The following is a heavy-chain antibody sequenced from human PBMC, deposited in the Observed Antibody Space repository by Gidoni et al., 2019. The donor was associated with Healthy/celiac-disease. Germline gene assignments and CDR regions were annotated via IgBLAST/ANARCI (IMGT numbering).Heavy chain of an antibody. V-gene: IGHV4-61*02. J-gene: IGHJ6*04. CDR3: ARDSWRMVAAVGEDV. CDR2: IYTSGST. CDR1: GGSISSGSYY. D-gene: IGHD2-15*01. Sequence: LSLTCTVSGGSISSGSYYWSWIRQPAGKGLEWIGRIYTSGSTNYNPSLKSRVTISVDTSKNQFSLKLSSVTAADTAVYYCARDSWRMVAAVGEDVWGKGTTVTVSS.